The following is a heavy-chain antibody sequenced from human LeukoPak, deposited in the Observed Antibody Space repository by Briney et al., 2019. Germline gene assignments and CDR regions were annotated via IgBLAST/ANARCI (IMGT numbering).Heavy chain of an antibody. Sequence: GGSLRLSCAASGCTFSSYSMNWVRKAPGKAMEWVSSITSSGTYNFYADSVRGRFTISRDNAKNSLYLQMDSLGPEDTAVYYCARDPYSGNYGNYYYYYMDVWGKGTTVTISS. CDR2: ITSSGTYN. D-gene: IGHD1-26*01. CDR3: ARDPYSGNYGNYYYYYMDV. V-gene: IGHV3-21*01. J-gene: IGHJ6*03. CDR1: GCTFSSYS.